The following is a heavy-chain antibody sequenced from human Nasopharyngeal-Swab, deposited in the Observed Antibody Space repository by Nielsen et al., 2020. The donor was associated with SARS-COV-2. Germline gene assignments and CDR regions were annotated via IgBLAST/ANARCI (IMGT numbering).Heavy chain of an antibody. V-gene: IGHV3-48*02. D-gene: IGHD2-2*01. Sequence: WIRQPPGKGLEWVSYISSSSSTIYYADSVKGRFTISRDNAKNSLYLQMNSLRDEGTAVYYCARDDCSSTSCYGRSNAFDIWGQGTMVTVSS. CDR3: ARDDCSSTSCYGRSNAFDI. J-gene: IGHJ3*02. CDR2: ISSSSSTI.